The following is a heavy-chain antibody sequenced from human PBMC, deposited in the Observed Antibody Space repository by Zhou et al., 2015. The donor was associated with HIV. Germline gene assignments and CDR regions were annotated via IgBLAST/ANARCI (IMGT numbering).Heavy chain of an antibody. CDR1: GYPFSSYG. CDR2: IYNGNT. V-gene: IGHV1-18*04. Sequence: QLQLVQSGAEVKKPGSSVKVSCKASGYPFSSYGLTWVRQVPGQGLEWMGWIYNGNTNYAQKFQGRVTMTTDTSTSTGYMELRSLRSDDTATYFCARDDSSGYHSFDYWGQGTLVTVSS. J-gene: IGHJ4*02. D-gene: IGHD3-22*01. CDR3: ARDDSSGYHSFDY.